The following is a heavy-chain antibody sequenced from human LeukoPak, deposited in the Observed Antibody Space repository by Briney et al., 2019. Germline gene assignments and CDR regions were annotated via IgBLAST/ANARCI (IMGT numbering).Heavy chain of an antibody. CDR1: GFTFSSYS. CDR2: ISSSSGTI. J-gene: IGHJ4*02. D-gene: IGHD1-26*01. V-gene: IGHV3-48*04. CDR3: AREPVGRDSGGYFDY. Sequence: PGGSLRLSCAASGFTFSSYSMNWVRQAPGKGLEWVSYISSSSGTIYYADSVKGRFTISRDNAKNSLYLQMNSLRAEDTAVYYCAREPVGRDSGGYFDYWGQGPLVTASS.